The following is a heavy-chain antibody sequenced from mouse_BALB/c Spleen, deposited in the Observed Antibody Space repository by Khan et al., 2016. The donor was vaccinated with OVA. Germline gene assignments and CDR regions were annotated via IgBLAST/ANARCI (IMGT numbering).Heavy chain of an antibody. D-gene: IGHD1-2*01. Sequence: VQLQESGPGLVAPSQTLSITCTVSGFPLSRYSVHWIRQPPGKGLEWLGMIWAGGSTDYNSALNSRLTINKDNSKSQVFLKMNSLQTEDTAIYYGCRNRDGGSYWYFDVWVAGTTVTVSS. J-gene: IGHJ1*01. CDR3: CRNRDGGSYWYFDV. CDR1: GFPLSRYS. CDR2: IWAGGST. V-gene: IGHV2-6-4*01.